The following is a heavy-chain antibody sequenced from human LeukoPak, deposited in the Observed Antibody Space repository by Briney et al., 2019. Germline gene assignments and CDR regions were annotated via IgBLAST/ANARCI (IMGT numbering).Heavy chain of an antibody. V-gene: IGHV1-2*02. CDR2: INPNTGGT. CDR3: ARGDRSSSILEDAFDI. D-gene: IGHD6-6*01. Sequence: GASVKVSCKASGYTFTDYYFHWVRQAPGQGLEWMGWINPNTGGTAYAQKFQGRVTMTRDTSLITAYMELSRLNFDDTAVYFCARGDRSSSILEDAFDIWGQGTMVTVSS. J-gene: IGHJ3*02. CDR1: GYTFTDYY.